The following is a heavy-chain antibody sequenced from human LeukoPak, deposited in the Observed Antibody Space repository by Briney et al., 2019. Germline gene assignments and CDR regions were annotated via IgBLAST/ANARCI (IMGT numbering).Heavy chain of an antibody. D-gene: IGHD6-13*01. J-gene: IGHJ4*02. CDR2: INHSGST. V-gene: IGHV4-34*01. Sequence: PSETLSLTCAVYGGSFSGYYWSWIRQPPGKGLEWIGEINHSGSTNYNPSLKSRVTISVDTSKNQLSLKLSSVTAADTAVYYCARGPGYSSSWYTYWGQGTLVTVSS. CDR1: GGSFSGYY. CDR3: ARGPGYSSSWYTY.